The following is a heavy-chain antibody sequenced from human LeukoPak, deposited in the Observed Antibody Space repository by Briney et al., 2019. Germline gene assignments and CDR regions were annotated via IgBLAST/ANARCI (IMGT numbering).Heavy chain of an antibody. CDR3: ARGGYYDSSGYYYLDY. D-gene: IGHD3-22*01. CDR1: GYTFTGYY. Sequence: ASVKVSCKASGYTFTGYYMHWVRQAPGQGLEWTGWINPNSGGTNYAQKFQGRVTMTRDTSISTAYMELSRLRSDDTAVYYCARGGYYDSSGYYYLDYWGQGTLVTVSS. J-gene: IGHJ4*02. V-gene: IGHV1-2*02. CDR2: INPNSGGT.